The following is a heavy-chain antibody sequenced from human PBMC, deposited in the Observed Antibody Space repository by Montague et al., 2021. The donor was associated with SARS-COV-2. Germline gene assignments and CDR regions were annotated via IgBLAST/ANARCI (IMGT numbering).Heavy chain of an antibody. CDR1: GFSLNTPEVA. Sequence: PALVKPTQTLTLTCTFSGFSLNTPEVAVGWIRQPPGKALEWLALXYGGDEKRYGPSLQSRLTITRDTSKSQVVLTMTNMDPVDTATYFCAHRFAGFFDYWGQGIRVTVSS. V-gene: IGHV2-5*05. CDR2: XYGGDEK. J-gene: IGHJ4*02. CDR3: AHRFAGFFDY.